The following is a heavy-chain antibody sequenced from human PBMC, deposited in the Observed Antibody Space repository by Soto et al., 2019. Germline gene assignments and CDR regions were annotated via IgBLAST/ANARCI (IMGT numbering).Heavy chain of an antibody. CDR1: GFTFSSYA. Sequence: VGSLRLSCAASGFTFSSYAMHWVRQAPGKGLEWVAVISYDGSNKYYADSVKGRFTISRDNSKNTLYLQMNSLRAEDTAVYYCARGLGYNYYDSSGPDAFDIWGQGTMVTVSS. CDR3: ARGLGYNYYDSSGPDAFDI. J-gene: IGHJ3*02. CDR2: ISYDGSNK. D-gene: IGHD3-22*01. V-gene: IGHV3-30-3*01.